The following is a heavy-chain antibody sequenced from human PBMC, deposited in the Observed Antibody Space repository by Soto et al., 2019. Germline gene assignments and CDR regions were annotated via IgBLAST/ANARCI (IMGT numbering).Heavy chain of an antibody. J-gene: IGHJ5*02. CDR3: ARGMGPGGHYNWFDP. D-gene: IGHD2-8*01. CDR2: LYYSGST. Sequence: TSETLSLTCAVSGGSITSGGYYWSWIRQHPGKGLEWIGFLYYSGSTYYNPSLKSRVTISIDTSKNQFSLKLTSVTAADTAVYYCARGMGPGGHYNWFDPWGQGTLVTVSS. CDR1: GGSITSGGYY. V-gene: IGHV4-31*11.